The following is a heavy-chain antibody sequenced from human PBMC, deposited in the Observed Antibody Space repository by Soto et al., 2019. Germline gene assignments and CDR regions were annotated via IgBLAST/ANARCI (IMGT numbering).Heavy chain of an antibody. J-gene: IGHJ5*02. V-gene: IGHV5-51*01. CDR2: IYPGDSDT. CDR3: ARSTYYDFWSDPNWFDP. CDR1: GYSFTSYW. D-gene: IGHD3-3*01. Sequence: GESLKISCKGSGYSFTSYWIGWVRQMPGKGLEWMGIIYPGDSDTRYSPSFQGQVTISADKSISTAYLQWSSLKASDTAIYYFARSTYYDFWSDPNWFDPWGQGTLVTVSS.